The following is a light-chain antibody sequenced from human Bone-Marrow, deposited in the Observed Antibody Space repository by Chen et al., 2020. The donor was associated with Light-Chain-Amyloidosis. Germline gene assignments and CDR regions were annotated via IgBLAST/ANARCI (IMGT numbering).Light chain of an antibody. V-gene: IGLV2-14*01. CDR3: SSFTSSSSYV. CDR1: SGDVGTYNY. J-gene: IGLJ1*01. Sequence: QSALTQPASVSASPGQSITISCTGTSGDVGTYNYVSWYQQHPGKAPKVMIYAVSNRPSGVSNRCSGSKSGNTASLTISGLQAEDEADYYCSSFTSSSSYVFGPGTKVTVL. CDR2: AVS.